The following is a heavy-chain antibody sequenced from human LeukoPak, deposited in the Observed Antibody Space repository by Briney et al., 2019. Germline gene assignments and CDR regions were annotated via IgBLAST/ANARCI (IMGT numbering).Heavy chain of an antibody. CDR2: IWYDGSNK. V-gene: IGHV3-33*01. CDR3: ARENHPAYYYDSSGYYYGQAFDI. CDR1: GFTFSSYG. Sequence: PSGRSLRLSCAASGFTFSSYGMHWVRQAPGKGLEWVAVIWYDGSNKYYADSVKGRFTISRDNSKNTLYLQMNSLRAEDTAVYYCARENHPAYYYDSSGYYYGQAFDIWGQGTMVTVSS. J-gene: IGHJ3*02. D-gene: IGHD3-22*01.